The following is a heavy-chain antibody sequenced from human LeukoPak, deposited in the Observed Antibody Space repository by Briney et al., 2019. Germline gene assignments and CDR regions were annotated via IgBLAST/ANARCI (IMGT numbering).Heavy chain of an antibody. CDR3: ARERESGRSDAFDL. J-gene: IGHJ3*01. D-gene: IGHD3-10*01. Sequence: ASVKVSYKTSGYIFTGYYMHWVRQAPGQGLEWMGWINPNTGGTNYAQDFQGRVTMTRDTYVTTAYMELRSLRSDDTAVYFCARERESGRSDAFDLWGQGTMVTVSS. CDR2: INPNTGGT. CDR1: GYIFTGYY. V-gene: IGHV1-2*02.